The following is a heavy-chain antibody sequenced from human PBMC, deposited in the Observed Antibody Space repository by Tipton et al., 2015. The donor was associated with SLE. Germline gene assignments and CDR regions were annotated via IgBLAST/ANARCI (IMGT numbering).Heavy chain of an antibody. CDR2: INHSGST. CDR3: AGVSRDAFEI. D-gene: IGHD5/OR15-5a*01. V-gene: IGHV4-38-2*02. CDR1: GYSISSGYY. Sequence: TLSLTCTVSGYSISSGYYWGWIRQPPGKGLEWIGEINHSGSTNYNPSLKSRVTISVDTSKNQFSLKLSSVTAADTAVYYCAGVSRDAFEIWGQGTMVTVSS. J-gene: IGHJ3*02.